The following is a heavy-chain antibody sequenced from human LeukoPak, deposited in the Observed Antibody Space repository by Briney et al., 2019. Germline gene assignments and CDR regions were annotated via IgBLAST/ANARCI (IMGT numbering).Heavy chain of an antibody. V-gene: IGHV1-8*01. CDR2: MNPNSGNT. J-gene: IGHJ6*02. CDR1: GYTFTSYD. Sequence: ASVKVSCKASGYTFTSYDINWVRQATGQGREWMGWMNPNSGNTGYAQKFQGRVTMTRNTSISTAYMELSSLRSEDTAVYYCAREGSLLWFGEFYYYYGMDVWGQGTTVTVSS. D-gene: IGHD3-10*01. CDR3: AREGSLLWFGEFYYYYGMDV.